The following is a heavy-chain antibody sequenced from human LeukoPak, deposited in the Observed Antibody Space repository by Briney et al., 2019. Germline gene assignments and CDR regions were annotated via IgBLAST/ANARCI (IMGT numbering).Heavy chain of an antibody. Sequence: SWFRQPPGKGLEWIGEINHSGSTNYNPSLKSRVTISVGTSKNQFSLKLSSVTAADTAVYYCARASIAAREMDYWGQGTLVTVSS. D-gene: IGHD6-6*01. CDR2: INHSGST. V-gene: IGHV4-34*01. J-gene: IGHJ4*02. CDR3: ARASIAAREMDY.